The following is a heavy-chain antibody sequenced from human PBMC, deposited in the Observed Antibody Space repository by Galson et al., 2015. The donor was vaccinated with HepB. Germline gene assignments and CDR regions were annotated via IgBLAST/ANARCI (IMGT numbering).Heavy chain of an antibody. V-gene: IGHV3-23*01. D-gene: IGHD6-19*01. CDR2: ISGSGGST. CDR1: GFTFSSYA. Sequence: SLRLSCAASGFTFSSYAMSWVRQAPGKGLEWVSAISGSGGSTYYADSVKGWFTISRDNSKNTLYLQMNSLRAEDTAVYYCAKGEDGSGWTPTGFDYWGQGTLVTVSS. J-gene: IGHJ4*02. CDR3: AKGEDGSGWTPTGFDY.